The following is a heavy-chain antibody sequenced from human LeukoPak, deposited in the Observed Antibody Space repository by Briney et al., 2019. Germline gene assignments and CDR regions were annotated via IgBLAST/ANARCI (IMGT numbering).Heavy chain of an antibody. CDR1: GFAFSSYA. J-gene: IGHJ4*02. D-gene: IGHD7-27*01. Sequence: PGRSLRLSCAASGFAFSSYAMHWVRQAPGKGLEWVAVISYDGSNKYYADSVKGRFTISRDNSKNTLYLQMNSLRAEGTAVYYCSGEHGLGPPPRYWGQGTLVTVSS. CDR2: ISYDGSNK. CDR3: SGEHGLGPPPRY. V-gene: IGHV3-30-3*01.